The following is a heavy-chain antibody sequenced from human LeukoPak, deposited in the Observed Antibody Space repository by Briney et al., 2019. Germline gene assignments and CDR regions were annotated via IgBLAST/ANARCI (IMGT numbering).Heavy chain of an antibody. J-gene: IGHJ4*02. CDR2: ISYDGSNK. Sequence: PGTSLRLSCAASGFTFSSYAMHWVRQAPGKGLEWVAVISYDGSNKYYAGSVKGRFTISRDNSKNTLYLQMNSLRAEDTAVYYCARESIRHGFGEFPLDYWGQGTLVTVSS. D-gene: IGHD3-10*01. V-gene: IGHV3-30-3*01. CDR1: GFTFSSYA. CDR3: ARESIRHGFGEFPLDY.